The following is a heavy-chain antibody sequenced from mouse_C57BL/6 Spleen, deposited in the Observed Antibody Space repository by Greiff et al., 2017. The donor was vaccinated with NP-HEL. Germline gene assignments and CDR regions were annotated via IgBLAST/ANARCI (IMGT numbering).Heavy chain of an antibody. CDR1: GFTFSNYW. V-gene: IGHV6-3*01. J-gene: IGHJ2*01. D-gene: IGHD2-4*01. CDR3: TAIYYDYDERPHYFDY. Sequence: EVKLQESGGGLVQPGGSMKLSCVASGFTFSNYWMNWVRQSPEKGLEWVAQIRLKSDNYATHYAESVKGRFTISRDDSKSSVYLQMNNLRAEDTGIYYCTAIYYDYDERPHYFDYWAKAPLSQSPQ. CDR2: IRLKSDNYAT.